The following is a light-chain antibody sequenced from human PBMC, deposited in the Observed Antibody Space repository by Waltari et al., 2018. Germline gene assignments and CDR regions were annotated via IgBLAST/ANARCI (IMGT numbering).Light chain of an antibody. V-gene: IGKV1-5*03. CDR1: HSVSDF. Sequence: DIQMTQSPSTLSASVGDRVTITCRASHSVSDFLAWQQQKPGKAPKVLIYRASNLSSGVPSRFSGSGSGTEFTLTISSLQPDDFATYYCHQYGNRWTFGQGTTVEI. CDR3: HQYGNRWT. CDR2: RAS. J-gene: IGKJ1*01.